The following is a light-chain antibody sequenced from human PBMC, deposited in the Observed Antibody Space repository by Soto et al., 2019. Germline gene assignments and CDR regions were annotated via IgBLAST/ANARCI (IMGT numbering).Light chain of an antibody. CDR2: DAS. CDR3: QQYNNYPRT. CDR1: QNINNY. Sequence: DIQMTQSPSSLSASLGDRVTITFQASQNINNYLNWYQQKPGRAPKLLIYDASSLESGVPSRFSGSGSGTEFTLTISNLQPDDFATYFCQQYNNYPRTFGQGTKVDIK. V-gene: IGKV1-5*01. J-gene: IGKJ1*01.